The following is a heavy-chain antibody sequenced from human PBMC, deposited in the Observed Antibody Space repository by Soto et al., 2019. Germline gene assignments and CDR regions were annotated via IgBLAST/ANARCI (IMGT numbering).Heavy chain of an antibody. J-gene: IGHJ6*02. CDR3: TRGKWFPRGYGMDV. CDR2: IYLGGSA. Sequence: SETLSLTCTVSGDSVTSDYWSWIRQPPGKRLEYIGFIYLGGSANYNPSLESRVTISPDKSKNQLSLRLTSVTAADTAVYYCTRGKWFPRGYGMDVWGRGTTVTVS. CDR1: GDSVTSDY. D-gene: IGHD3-22*01. V-gene: IGHV4-59*02.